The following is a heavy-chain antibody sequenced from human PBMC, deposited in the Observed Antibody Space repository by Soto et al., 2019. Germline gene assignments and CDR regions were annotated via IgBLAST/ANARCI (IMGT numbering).Heavy chain of an antibody. J-gene: IGHJ4*02. V-gene: IGHV3-23*01. CDR1: GFTFSNYA. CDR2: ISGSGDTT. CDR3: ALDPLRYSSGWSI. D-gene: IGHD6-19*01. Sequence: EVQLLESGGGLVQPGGSLTLSCAASGFTFSNYAMSWVRQAPGKGLEWISAISGSGDTTFYADSVRGRFTISSDHSKNTLYLQMNSLRVEDTARFDCALDPLRYSSGWSIWGQGTKVSVSS.